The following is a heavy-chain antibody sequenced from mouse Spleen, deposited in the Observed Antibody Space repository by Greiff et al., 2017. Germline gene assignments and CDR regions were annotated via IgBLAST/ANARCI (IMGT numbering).Heavy chain of an antibody. V-gene: IGHV2-2*01. Sequence: QVQLKESGPGLVQPSQSLSITCTVSGFSLTSYGVHWVRQSPGKGLEWLGVIWSGGSTDYNAAFISRLSISKDNSKSQVFFKMNSLQADDTAIYYCARNGPRITTVVPSWFAYWGQGTLVTVSA. J-gene: IGHJ3*01. CDR2: IWSGGST. CDR3: ARNGPRITTVVPSWFAY. D-gene: IGHD1-1*01. CDR1: GFSLTSYG.